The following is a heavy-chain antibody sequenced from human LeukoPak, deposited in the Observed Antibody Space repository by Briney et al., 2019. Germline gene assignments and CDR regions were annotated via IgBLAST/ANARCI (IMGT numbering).Heavy chain of an antibody. CDR3: ASIQYSSSSIPQPDY. D-gene: IGHD6-6*01. V-gene: IGHV3-21*01. J-gene: IGHJ4*02. CDR1: GFTFSSYG. Sequence: GGSLRLSCAASGFTFSSYGMSWVRQAPGKGLEWVSSISSSSSYIYYADSVKGRFTISRDNAKNSLYLQMNSLRAEDTAVYYCASIQYSSSSIPQPDYWGQGTLVTVSS. CDR2: ISSSSSYI.